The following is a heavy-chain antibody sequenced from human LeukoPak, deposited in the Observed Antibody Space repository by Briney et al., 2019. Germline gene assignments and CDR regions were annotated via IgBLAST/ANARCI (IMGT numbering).Heavy chain of an antibody. CDR2: INWNGGST. Sequence: GGSLRLSCAASGFTFDDYGMSWVRQAPGKGLEWVSGINWNGGSTGDADSVKGRFTISRDNAKNSLYLQMNSLRAEDTAVYYCARHAQYSSSWYFFDYWGQGTLVTVSS. J-gene: IGHJ4*02. D-gene: IGHD6-13*01. CDR3: ARHAQYSSSWYFFDY. CDR1: GFTFDDYG. V-gene: IGHV3-20*04.